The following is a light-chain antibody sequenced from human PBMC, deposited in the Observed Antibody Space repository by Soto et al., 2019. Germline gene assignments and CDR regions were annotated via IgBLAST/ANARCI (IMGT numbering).Light chain of an antibody. J-gene: IGKJ4*01. V-gene: IGKV4-1*01. CDR1: QSILYSSKNKNY. CDR3: QQYYTTPLLT. CDR2: WAS. Sequence: DIVMTQPPDSLAVSLGERATINCKSSQSILYSSKNKNYLAWYQQKPGQPPKLLIYWASTRESGVPDRFSGSGSATDFTLTISNLQAEDVAVYYCQQYYTTPLLTFGGGTKVEIK.